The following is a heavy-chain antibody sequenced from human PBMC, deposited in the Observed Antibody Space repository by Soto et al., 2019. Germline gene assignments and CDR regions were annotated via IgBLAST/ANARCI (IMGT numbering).Heavy chain of an antibody. Sequence: PGESLKISCKGSEYSFANFWISWVRQMPGKGLEWMGKINPTGSYTDYSPSFQGHVTILVDKSISTAYLQWSSLKASDSAIYYCATMPTYYYHGMDVWGQGTTVTVSS. CDR1: EYSFANFW. CDR2: INPTGSYT. V-gene: IGHV5-10-1*01. CDR3: ATMPTYYYHGMDV. J-gene: IGHJ6*02. D-gene: IGHD2-2*01.